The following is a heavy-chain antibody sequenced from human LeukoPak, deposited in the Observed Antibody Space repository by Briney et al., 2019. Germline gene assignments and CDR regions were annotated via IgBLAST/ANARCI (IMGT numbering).Heavy chain of an antibody. CDR3: ARESFSGSYFDY. D-gene: IGHD1-26*01. Sequence: GGSLRLSCAASGFTFSSYWMSWVRQAPGKGLEWVANIRQDGSEKYYVDSVKGRFTISRDNAKNSLYLQMNSLRAEDTAMYYCARESFSGSYFDYWGQGTLVTVSS. V-gene: IGHV3-7*01. J-gene: IGHJ4*02. CDR1: GFTFSSYW. CDR2: IRQDGSEK.